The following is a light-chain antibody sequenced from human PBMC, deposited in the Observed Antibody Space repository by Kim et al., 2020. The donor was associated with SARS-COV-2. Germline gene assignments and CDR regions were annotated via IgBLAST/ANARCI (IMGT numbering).Light chain of an antibody. CDR1: QDITNY. J-gene: IGKJ4*01. V-gene: IGKV1-8*01. CDR3: QQFYLYPFT. CDR2: ARS. Sequence: AIRITQSPSSLAASKGDRVTITCRGSQDITNYLAWYQQKPRKAPELLLYARSTLHSAVPSRFSGSGSGTDFTLTINSLQSDDFATYFCQQFYLYPFTFGGGTKVDIK.